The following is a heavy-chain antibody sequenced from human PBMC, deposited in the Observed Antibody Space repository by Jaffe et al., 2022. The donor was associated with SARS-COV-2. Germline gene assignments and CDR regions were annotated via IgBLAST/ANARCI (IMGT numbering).Heavy chain of an antibody. CDR2: IYYSGST. J-gene: IGHJ4*02. CDR1: GGSISSYY. Sequence: QVQLQESGPGLVKPSETLSLTCTVSGGSISSYYWSWIRQPPGKGLEWIGYIYYSGSTNYNPSLKSRVTISVDTSKNQFSLKLSSVTAADTAVYYCARSRQLRYFGEGIGPFDYWGQGTLVTVSS. D-gene: IGHD3-9*01. CDR3: ARSRQLRYFGEGIGPFDY. V-gene: IGHV4-59*08.